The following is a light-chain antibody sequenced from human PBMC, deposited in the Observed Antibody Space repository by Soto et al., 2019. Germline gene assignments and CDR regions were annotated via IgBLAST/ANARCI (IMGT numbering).Light chain of an antibody. CDR2: GAS. J-gene: IGKJ5*01. CDR3: EQYNNWPIT. V-gene: IGKV3-15*01. CDR1: QSVGSN. Sequence: IVMTQSPATRSVSPVEGATLSFRASQSVGSNLAWYQQKRGQAPRLLIYGASTRATGIPARFSGSGSGTEFTLTISSLQSEDFAVYYCEQYNNWPITFGQGTRLEIK.